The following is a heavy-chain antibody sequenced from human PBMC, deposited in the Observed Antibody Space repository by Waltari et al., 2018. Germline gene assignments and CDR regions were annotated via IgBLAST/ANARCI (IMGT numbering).Heavy chain of an antibody. V-gene: IGHV4-38-2*02. Sequence: QVQLQESGPGLVKPSETLSLTCTVSGYSISSGYYWGWIRQPPGKGLEWIGTMYHGGSTYYNASLKSRVTISVDTSKNQFSLKLSSVTAADTAVYYCARGGYPRVDFDFWGQGTLVTVSS. CDR3: ARGGYPRVDFDF. CDR1: GYSISSGYY. CDR2: MYHGGST. D-gene: IGHD1-1*01. J-gene: IGHJ4*02.